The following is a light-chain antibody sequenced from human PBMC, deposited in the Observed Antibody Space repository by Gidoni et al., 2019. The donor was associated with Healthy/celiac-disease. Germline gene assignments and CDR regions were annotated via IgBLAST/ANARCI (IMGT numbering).Light chain of an antibody. J-gene: IGLJ3*02. Sequence: QSALTQPASVYGSPGQSITISCPGTCSDVGSYNLVSWYQQHPGKAPKLMTYEGSKRPSGVSNRFSGSTSGNTASLTISGLQAEDEADYYCCSYAGSSTWVFGGGTKLTVL. V-gene: IGLV2-23*01. CDR2: EGS. CDR3: CSYAGSSTWV. CDR1: CSDVGSYNL.